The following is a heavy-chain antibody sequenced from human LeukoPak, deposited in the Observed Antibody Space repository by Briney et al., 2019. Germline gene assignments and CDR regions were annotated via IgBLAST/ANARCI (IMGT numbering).Heavy chain of an antibody. CDR1: GGSISSYY. D-gene: IGHD6-13*01. CDR2: IYHSGST. V-gene: IGHV4-59*12. J-gene: IGHJ2*01. CDR3: ARAVPGIAAADWYFDL. Sequence: SETLSLTCTVSGGSISSYYWSWIRQPLGKGLEWIGYIYHSGSTYYNPSLKSRVTISVDRSKNQFSLKLSSVTAADTAVYYCARAVPGIAAADWYFDLWGRGTLVTVSS.